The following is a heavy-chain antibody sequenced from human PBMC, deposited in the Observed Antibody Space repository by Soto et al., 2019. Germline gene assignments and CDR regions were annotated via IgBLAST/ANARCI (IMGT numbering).Heavy chain of an antibody. J-gene: IGHJ5*02. Sequence: GGSLRLSCAASGFTFSSYWMTWVRQAPGKGLEWVANINQDGSEKYYMDSMKGRFTISRDNAKNSLLLQLNSLRDEDTAVYYCAREGGNLNWFDPWGQGTLVTVSS. CDR3: AREGGNLNWFDP. D-gene: IGHD1-26*01. CDR2: INQDGSEK. CDR1: GFTFSSYW. V-gene: IGHV3-7*01.